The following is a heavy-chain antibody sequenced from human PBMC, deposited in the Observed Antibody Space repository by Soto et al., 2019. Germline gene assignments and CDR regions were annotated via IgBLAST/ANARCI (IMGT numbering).Heavy chain of an antibody. CDR2: INYSGST. V-gene: IGHV4-59*08. CDR1: GGSFSGYY. Sequence: TSETLPLTWAVYGGSFSGYYWSWIRQPPGKGLEWIGYINYSGSTNYNPSLKSRVTISVDTSKNQFSLKLSSVTAADTAVYYCARLSWSGYYDAFDIWGQGTMVTVSS. CDR3: ARLSWSGYYDAFDI. J-gene: IGHJ3*02. D-gene: IGHD3-3*01.